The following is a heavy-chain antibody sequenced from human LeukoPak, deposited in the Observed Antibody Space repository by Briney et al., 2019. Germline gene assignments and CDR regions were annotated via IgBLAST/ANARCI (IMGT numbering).Heavy chain of an antibody. CDR2: IDAAGDP. J-gene: IGHJ4*02. CDR3: ARVKVYGSGWAPYDY. D-gene: IGHD6-19*01. Sequence: GGSPRLSCAASGFTFNTYDMHWVRQVTGKGLEWVSGIDAAGDPYYPGSLKGRFTISRENAKNSLYLQMNSLRDGDTAVYYCARVKVYGSGWAPYDYWGQGTLVTVSS. V-gene: IGHV3-13*05. CDR1: GFTFNTYD.